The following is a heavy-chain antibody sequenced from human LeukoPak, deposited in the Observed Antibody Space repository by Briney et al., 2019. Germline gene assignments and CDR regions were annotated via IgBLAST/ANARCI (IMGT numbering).Heavy chain of an antibody. V-gene: IGHV4-59*08. CDR3: AQTTGWPGFDF. D-gene: IGHD6-19*01. CDR2: IYNAKNT. CDR1: GASTSSRY. Sequence: SETLSLTCSASGASTSSRYWSWIRQFPGGTLEWIGHIYNAKNTKYNPSLTSRVTISVDTSRNQFSLSLTSLTAADTAIYYCAQTTGWPGFDFWGRGALVTVSS. J-gene: IGHJ4*02.